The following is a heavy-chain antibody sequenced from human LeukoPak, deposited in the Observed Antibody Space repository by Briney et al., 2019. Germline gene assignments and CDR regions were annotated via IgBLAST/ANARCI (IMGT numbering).Heavy chain of an antibody. Sequence: GGSLRLSCAVSGFVVAANYLAWARQAPGKGLEWVSTISIGGDTYYGDSVKGRSAISRDESTNTLSLHLDSLRVEDMGVYYCALLSGGTFDYWGQGTQVTVAS. J-gene: IGHJ4*02. CDR2: ISIGGDT. V-gene: IGHV3-53*01. CDR3: ALLSGGTFDY. CDR1: GFVVAANY. D-gene: IGHD2/OR15-2a*01.